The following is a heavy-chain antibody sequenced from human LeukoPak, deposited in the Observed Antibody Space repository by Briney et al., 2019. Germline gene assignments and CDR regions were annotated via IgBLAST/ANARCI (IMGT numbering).Heavy chain of an antibody. J-gene: IGHJ6*02. CDR2: IKQDGSEK. CDR3: ARDRYDFWRGSTYYDILTGYYNDYYGMDV. D-gene: IGHD3-9*01. V-gene: IGHV3-7*01. CDR1: GFTFSSYW. Sequence: GGSLRLSCAASGFTFSSYWMSWVRQAPGKGLEWVANIKQDGSEKYYVDSVKGRFTISRDNAKNSLYLQMNSLRAEDTAVYYCARDRYDFWRGSTYYDILTGYYNDYYGMDVWGQGTTVTVSS.